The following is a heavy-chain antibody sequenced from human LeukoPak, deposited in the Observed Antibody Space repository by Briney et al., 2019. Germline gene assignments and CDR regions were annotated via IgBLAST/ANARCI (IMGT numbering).Heavy chain of an antibody. V-gene: IGHV3-48*03. CDR1: GFTFSSYE. CDR2: ISSSGSSI. J-gene: IGHJ4*02. Sequence: GGSLRRSCAASGFTFSSYEMNWVRQAPGKGLEWVSYISSSGSSIYYADSVKGRLTISRDNAKNSLYLQMNSLRAEDTAVYYCARGNGRVNYWGQGTLVTVSS. D-gene: IGHD2-15*01. CDR3: ARGNGRVNY.